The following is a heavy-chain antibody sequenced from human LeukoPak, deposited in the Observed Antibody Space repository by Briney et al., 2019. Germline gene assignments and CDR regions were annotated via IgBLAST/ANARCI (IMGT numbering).Heavy chain of an antibody. CDR2: IIRSSSYI. CDR3: ARRPGIGEGTSYYYYGMDV. J-gene: IGHJ6*02. V-gene: IGHV3-21*01. D-gene: IGHD3-10*01. CDR1: GFTFSIFS. Sequence: PGRSLRLSWAASGFTFSIFSMKWVSQAPGKVLEWVSSIIRSSSYILYANSVEGRLSISRDHSENSLYLQMKRLRAEDTAVYYCARRPGIGEGTSYYYYGMDVWGQGTTVTVSS.